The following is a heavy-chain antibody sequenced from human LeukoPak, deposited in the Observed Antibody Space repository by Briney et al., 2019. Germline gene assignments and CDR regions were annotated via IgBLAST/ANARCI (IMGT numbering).Heavy chain of an antibody. CDR1: GGSFSGYY. V-gene: IGHV4-34*01. CDR3: ARGHTSSRLDY. CDR2: INHSGGT. J-gene: IGHJ4*02. D-gene: IGHD6-13*01. Sequence: SETLSLTCAVYGGSFSGYYWSWIRQPPGKGLEWIGEINHSGGTNYNPSLKSRVTISVDTSKNQFSLKLSSVTAADTAVYYCARGHTSSRLDYWGQGTLVTVSS.